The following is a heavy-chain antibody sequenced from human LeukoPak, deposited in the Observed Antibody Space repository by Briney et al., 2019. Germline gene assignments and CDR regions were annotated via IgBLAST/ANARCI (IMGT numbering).Heavy chain of an antibody. CDR2: IYPGDSDT. Sequence: GESLKISCKGSGYSFTSYWIGWVRQMPGKGLEWMGIIYPGDSDTRYSPSFQGQVTISADKSISTAYLQWSSLKASDTAMYYCVRWNYGSGSYYNGRYFDYWGQGTLVTVSS. CDR1: GYSFTSYW. CDR3: VRWNYGSGSYYNGRYFDY. J-gene: IGHJ4*02. D-gene: IGHD3-10*01. V-gene: IGHV5-51*01.